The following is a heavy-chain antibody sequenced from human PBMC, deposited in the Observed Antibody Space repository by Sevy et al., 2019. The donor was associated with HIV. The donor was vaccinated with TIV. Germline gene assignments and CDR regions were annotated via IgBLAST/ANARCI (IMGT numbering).Heavy chain of an antibody. CDR1: GFVFSSYT. Sequence: GGSLRLSCAASGFVFSSYTMNLVRQSPGKGLEWVSSISSSSRYIFYADSVKGRFTISRDNPRNSLYLQMNSLRAEDTAVYYCARDMAYGSGSIVYDYLGQGTLVTVSS. V-gene: IGHV3-21*01. CDR3: ARDMAYGSGSIVYDY. CDR2: ISSSSRYI. D-gene: IGHD3-10*01. J-gene: IGHJ4*02.